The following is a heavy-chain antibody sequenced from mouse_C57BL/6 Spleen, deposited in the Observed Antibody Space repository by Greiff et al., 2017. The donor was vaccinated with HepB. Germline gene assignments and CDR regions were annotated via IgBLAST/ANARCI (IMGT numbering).Heavy chain of an antibody. D-gene: IGHD1-1*01. V-gene: IGHV5-17*01. CDR3: AREITTYAMDY. Sequence: EVKLMESGGGLVKPGGSLKLSCAASGFTFSDYGMHWVRQAPEKGLEWVAYISSGSSTIYYADTVKGRFTISRDNAKNTLFLQMTSLRSEDTAMYYCAREITTYAMDYWGQGTSVTVSS. CDR1: GFTFSDYG. CDR2: ISSGSSTI. J-gene: IGHJ4*01.